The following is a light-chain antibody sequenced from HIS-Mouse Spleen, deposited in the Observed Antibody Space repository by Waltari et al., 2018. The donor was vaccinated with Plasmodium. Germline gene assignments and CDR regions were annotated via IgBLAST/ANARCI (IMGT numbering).Light chain of an antibody. V-gene: IGLV3-10*01. CDR3: YSTDSSGNHRV. CDR2: EDR. Sequence: SYELTQPPSVSVSPGQTARITCSGDALPKKYAYWYQQKSGQAHVMVIYEDRKRPSGIPGRFSGARSGTMATLTSSGAQVEDEADYYCYSTDSSGNHRVFGGGTKLTVL. J-gene: IGLJ3*02. CDR1: ALPKKY.